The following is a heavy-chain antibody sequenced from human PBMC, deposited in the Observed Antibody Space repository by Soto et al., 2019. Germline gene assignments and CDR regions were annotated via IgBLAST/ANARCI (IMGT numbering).Heavy chain of an antibody. CDR3: AKSPYSSRWYIFDY. CDR1: GFTFSSYG. J-gene: IGHJ4*02. D-gene: IGHD6-13*01. Sequence: GGSLRLSCAASGFTFSSYGMHWVRQAPGKGLEWVAVISYDGSNKYYADSVKGRFTISRDNSKNTLYLQMNSLRAEDTAVYYCAKSPYSSRWYIFDYWGQGTLVTVSS. V-gene: IGHV3-30*18. CDR2: ISYDGSNK.